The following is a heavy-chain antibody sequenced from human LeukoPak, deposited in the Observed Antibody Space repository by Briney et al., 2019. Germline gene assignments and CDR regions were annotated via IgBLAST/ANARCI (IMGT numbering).Heavy chain of an antibody. D-gene: IGHD1-26*01. CDR2: INPNSGGT. CDR3: ARDRIVGATAYFDY. V-gene: IGHV1-2*02. CDR1: GYTFTGYY. J-gene: IGHJ4*02. Sequence: ASVTVSCKASGYTFTGYYMHWVRQAPGQGLEWMGWINPNSGGTNYAQKFQGRVTMTRDTSTSTAYMELSRLRSDDTAVYYCARDRIVGATAYFDYWGQGTLVTVSS.